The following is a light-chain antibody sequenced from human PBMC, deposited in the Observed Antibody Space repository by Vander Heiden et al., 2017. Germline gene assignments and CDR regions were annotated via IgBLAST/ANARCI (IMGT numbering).Light chain of an antibody. CDR2: NVS. CDR1: SRDVGGDNY. Sequence: QSALTQPASVSGSPGQSITISCTGTSRDVGGDNYVSWHQQHPGKAPKLMIYNVSNRPSGVSNRFSGSKSGNTASLTISGLQAEDEADYYCSSYTSSSTVVFGTGTKLTVL. J-gene: IGLJ1*01. V-gene: IGLV2-14*01. CDR3: SSYTSSSTVV.